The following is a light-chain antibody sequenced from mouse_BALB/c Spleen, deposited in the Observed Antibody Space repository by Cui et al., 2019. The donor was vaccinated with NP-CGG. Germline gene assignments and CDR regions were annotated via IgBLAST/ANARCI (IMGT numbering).Light chain of an antibody. Sequence: QAVVTQASALTTSPGETVTLTCRSSTGAVTTSNYATLVQEKPDELVTGIIGGTNNRVPGVPARFSGSLIGDKAALTITGAQTEDEAIYFCALWYSNHWVFGGGTKLTVL. CDR2: GTN. CDR3: ALWYSNHWV. CDR1: TGAVTTSNY. J-gene: IGLJ1*01. V-gene: IGLV1*01.